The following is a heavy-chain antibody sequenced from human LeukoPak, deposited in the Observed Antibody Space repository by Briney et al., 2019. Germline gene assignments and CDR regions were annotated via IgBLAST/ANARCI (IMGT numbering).Heavy chain of an antibody. D-gene: IGHD2-2*01. J-gene: IGHJ6*03. CDR3: ARANIVVVPAAMISHYYYYYMDV. CDR1: GGTFSSYA. CDR2: IIPIFGTA. Sequence: SVKVSCKASGGTFSSYAISWVRQAPGQGLEWMGWIIPIFGTANYAQKFQGRVTITTDESTSTAYMELSSLRSEDTAVYYCARANIVVVPAAMISHYYYYYMDVWGKGTTITVSS. V-gene: IGHV1-69*05.